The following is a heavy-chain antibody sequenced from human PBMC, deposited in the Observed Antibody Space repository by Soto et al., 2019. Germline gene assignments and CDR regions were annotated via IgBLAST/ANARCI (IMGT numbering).Heavy chain of an antibody. CDR3: ALCSWYHSYCYMDV. CDR1: GFSLSTSGVG. Sequence: SGPTLVNPTQTLTLTCTFSGFSLSTSGVGVGWIRQPPGKALKWLALIYWDDDKRYSPSLKSRLTITKDTSKNQVVLTMTNMDPVDTATYYCALCSWYHSYCYMDVWGKGTTVTVSS. V-gene: IGHV2-5*02. CDR2: IYWDDDK. D-gene: IGHD6-13*01. J-gene: IGHJ6*03.